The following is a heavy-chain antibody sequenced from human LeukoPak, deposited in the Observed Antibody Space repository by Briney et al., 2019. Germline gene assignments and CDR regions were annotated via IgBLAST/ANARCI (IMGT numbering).Heavy chain of an antibody. D-gene: IGHD3-3*01. J-gene: IGHJ4*02. Sequence: GGSLRLSCAASGFTFRSYGMHWVRQAPGRGLEWVAFIRYDGSTEDYADSVKGRFTISRDNSKNTLYLQMNSLRAEDTAVYYCAKGPTYYAFWSGYYWGQGTLVTVSS. V-gene: IGHV3-30*02. CDR2: IRYDGSTE. CDR3: AKGPTYYAFWSGYY. CDR1: GFTFRSYG.